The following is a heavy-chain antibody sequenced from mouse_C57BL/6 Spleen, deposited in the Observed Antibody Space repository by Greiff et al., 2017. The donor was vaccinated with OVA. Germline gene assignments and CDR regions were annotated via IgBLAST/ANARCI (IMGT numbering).Heavy chain of an antibody. V-gene: IGHV10-1*01. CDR1: GFSFNTYA. Sequence: EVKLVESGGGLVQPKGSLKLSCAASGFSFNTYAMNWVRQAPGKGLEWVARIRSKSNNYAIYYADSVKDRFTISRDDSESMLYLQMNNLKTEDTAMYYCVRSDGYYPFYAMDYWGQGTSVTVSS. CDR2: IRSKSNNYAI. D-gene: IGHD2-3*01. J-gene: IGHJ4*01. CDR3: VRSDGYYPFYAMDY.